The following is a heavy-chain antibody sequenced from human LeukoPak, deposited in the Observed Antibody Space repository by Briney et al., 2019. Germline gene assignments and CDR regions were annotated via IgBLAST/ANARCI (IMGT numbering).Heavy chain of an antibody. D-gene: IGHD6-6*01. CDR3: ARGRAHRGSSSSDWFDP. Sequence: ASVKVSCKASGYTFTSYDINWVRQAPGQGLEWMGWMNPNSGNTDYAQTLQGRVTMTSNTSISTAYMELSSLRSEDTAVYFCARGRAHRGSSSSDWFDPWGQGTLVTVSS. CDR2: MNPNSGNT. V-gene: IGHV1-8*01. J-gene: IGHJ5*02. CDR1: GYTFTSYD.